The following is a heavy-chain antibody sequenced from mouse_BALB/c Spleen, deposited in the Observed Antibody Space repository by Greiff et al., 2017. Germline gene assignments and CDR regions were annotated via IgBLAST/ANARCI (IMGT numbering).Heavy chain of an antibody. CDR2: INSNGGST. CDR1: GFTFSSYG. J-gene: IGHJ1*01. V-gene: IGHV5-6-3*01. Sequence: EVHLVESGGGLVQPGGSLKLSCAASGFTFSSYGMSWVRQTPDKRLELVATINSNGGSTYYPDSVKGRFTISRDNAKNTLYLQMSSLKSEDTAMYYCARDLYYYGSSYGWYFDVWGAGTTVTVSS. CDR3: ARDLYYYGSSYGWYFDV. D-gene: IGHD1-1*01.